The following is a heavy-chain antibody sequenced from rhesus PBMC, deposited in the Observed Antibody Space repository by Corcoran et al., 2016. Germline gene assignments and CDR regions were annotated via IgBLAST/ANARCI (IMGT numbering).Heavy chain of an antibody. CDR3: VRHPEHANVEYRFPV. V-gene: IGHV4-127*01. CDR1: GYSISCGYG. D-gene: IGHD2-2*01. CDR2: IGGSDSDT. J-gene: IGHJ5-1*01. Sequence: QGQLQESGPGLVKPSETLSLTCSVSGYSISCGYGWSWIRQPPGTGLEWIGYIGGSDSDTNNKPSLKRRVTMAKDTAKNQVYLKLTSVVAADTAVYYCVRHPEHANVEYRFPVWGAGVLVTVSS.